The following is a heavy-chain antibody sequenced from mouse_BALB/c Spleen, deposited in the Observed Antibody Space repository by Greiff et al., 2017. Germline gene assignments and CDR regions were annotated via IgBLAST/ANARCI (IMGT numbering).Heavy chain of an antibody. Sequence: EVQGVESGGGLVKPGGSLKLSCAASGFAFSSYTMSWVRQTPEKRLEWVAYISNGGGSTYYPDTVKGRFTISRDNAKNTLYLQMSSLKSEDTAMDYCARASYDSRTMDYWGQGTSVTVSS. CDR3: ARASYDSRTMDY. V-gene: IGHV5-12-2*01. J-gene: IGHJ4*01. CDR1: GFAFSSYT. D-gene: IGHD2-4*01. CDR2: ISNGGGST.